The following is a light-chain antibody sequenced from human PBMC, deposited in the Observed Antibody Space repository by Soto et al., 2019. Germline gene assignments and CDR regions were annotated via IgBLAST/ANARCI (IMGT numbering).Light chain of an antibody. V-gene: IGKV1-39*01. Sequence: DIQVPQSPHSLSASVGDRVTINCRASKYIGNYLNWYQHKQGKAPQLLIYSASTLQIGVPSRFSGSVSGTDFTLTITTLQPDDFASYYCQSNYILPWTFGQGTKVETK. CDR1: KYIGNY. J-gene: IGKJ1*01. CDR3: QSNYILPWT. CDR2: SAS.